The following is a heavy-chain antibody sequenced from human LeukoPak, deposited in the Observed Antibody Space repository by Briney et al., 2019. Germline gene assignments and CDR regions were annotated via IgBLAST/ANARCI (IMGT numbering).Heavy chain of an antibody. D-gene: IGHD2-15*01. CDR3: AGRRLLLPFDY. CDR2: INHSGST. Sequence: NPSETLSLTCTVSGGSLSSSSYYWSWIRQPPGKGLEWIGEINHSGSTNYNPSLKSRVTISVDTSKNQFSLKLSSVTAADTAVYYCAGRRLLLPFDYWGQGTLVTVSS. V-gene: IGHV4-39*07. CDR1: GGSLSSSSYY. J-gene: IGHJ4*02.